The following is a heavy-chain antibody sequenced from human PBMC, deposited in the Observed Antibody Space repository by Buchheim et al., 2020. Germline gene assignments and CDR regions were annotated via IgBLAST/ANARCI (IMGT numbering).Heavy chain of an antibody. V-gene: IGHV4-4*02. J-gene: IGHJ4*02. CDR3: ASRSGAN. CDR2: IYHSGST. Sequence: QVQLQESGPGLVKPSATLSLTCAVSGGSISSSNWWSWVRQPPGKGLEWIGVIYHSGSTNYNPSLKRRVTLPVDKSKNQFSLKLSSVTAADTAVYYCASRSGANWGQGTL. CDR1: GGSISSSNW.